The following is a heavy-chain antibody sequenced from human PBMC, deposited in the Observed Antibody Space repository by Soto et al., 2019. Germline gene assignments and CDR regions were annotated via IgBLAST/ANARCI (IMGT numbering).Heavy chain of an antibody. Sequence: SQTLSHSCAISGDSVSSNSGAWNFIRQSPSRGLEWLGRTYDRSKCYNDYAVSVKGLITINPDASKNQISLQLNSVTSEDTALYSYASCRDIYGAFSAPFAYCGLGIQVTVSS. D-gene: IGHD5-12*01. CDR2: TYDRSKCYN. CDR3: ASCRDIYGAFSAPFAY. V-gene: IGHV6-1*01. CDR1: GDSVSSNSGA. J-gene: IGHJ4*02.